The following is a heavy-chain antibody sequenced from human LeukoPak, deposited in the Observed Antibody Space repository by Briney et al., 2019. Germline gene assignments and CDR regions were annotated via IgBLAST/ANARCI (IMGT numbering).Heavy chain of an antibody. CDR1: GFTFSDHA. CDR2: ISRDSNII. V-gene: IGHV3-48*01. CDR3: VRDNPRCCGVVPANIDDF. J-gene: IGHJ4*02. Sequence: GGSLRLSCAASGFTFSDHAMSWVRQAPGKGLEWISYISRDSNIIFYADSVRGRFTISRDNAKNSLYLQMNSLRAEDTAVYYCVRDNPRCCGVVPANIDDFWGQGTLVTVSS. D-gene: IGHD2-15*01.